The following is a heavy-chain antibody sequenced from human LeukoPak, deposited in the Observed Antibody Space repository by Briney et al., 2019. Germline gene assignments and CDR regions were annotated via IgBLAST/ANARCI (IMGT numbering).Heavy chain of an antibody. Sequence: GASVKVSCKTSGYTFIDYAINWVRQAPGQGLEWMGWMKSNSGDTHFAQKFQGRLTMTRNTSISTAFMELSSLRSEDTVVYYCARGEYIGSWYPLDYWGQGSLVTVSS. CDR1: GYTFIDYA. CDR2: MKSNSGDT. D-gene: IGHD6-13*01. CDR3: ARGEYIGSWYPLDY. J-gene: IGHJ4*02. V-gene: IGHV1-8*01.